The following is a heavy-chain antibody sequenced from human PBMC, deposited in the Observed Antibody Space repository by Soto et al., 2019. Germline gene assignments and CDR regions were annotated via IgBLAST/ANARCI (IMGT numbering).Heavy chain of an antibody. CDR2: ISSSSYI. Sequence: GGSLRLSCAASGFTFSSYSMNWVRQAPGKGLEWVSSISSSSYIYYADSVKGRFTISRDNAKNSLYLQMNSLRAEDTAVYYCARDQQWLTRDPDPWGQGTLVTVSS. J-gene: IGHJ5*02. CDR1: GFTFSSYS. V-gene: IGHV3-21*01. CDR3: ARDQQWLTRDPDP. D-gene: IGHD6-19*01.